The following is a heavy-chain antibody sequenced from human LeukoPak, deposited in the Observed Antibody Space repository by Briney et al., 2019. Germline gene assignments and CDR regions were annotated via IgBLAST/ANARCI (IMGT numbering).Heavy chain of an antibody. J-gene: IGHJ6*02. Sequence: GGSLRLSCVGSGFGFSSYWMSWVRQAPGKGLEWVANIKQDGSDKYYVDSVKGRFTISRDNAKNSMYLQVNSLRAEDTAVYYCAKASGSFHFYYYGMDVWGQGTTVTVSS. CDR1: GFGFSSYW. CDR2: IKQDGSDK. V-gene: IGHV3-7*01. D-gene: IGHD1-26*01. CDR3: AKASGSFHFYYYGMDV.